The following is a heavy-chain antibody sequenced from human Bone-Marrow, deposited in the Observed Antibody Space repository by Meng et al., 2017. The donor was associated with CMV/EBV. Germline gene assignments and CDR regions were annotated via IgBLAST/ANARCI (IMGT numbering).Heavy chain of an antibody. CDR1: GYTFTSYG. D-gene: IGHD3-3*01. J-gene: IGHJ4*02. CDR2: ISAYNGNT. V-gene: IGHV1-18*01. Sequence: ASVKVSCKASGYTFTSYGISWVRQAPGQGLEWMGWISAYNGNTNYAQKLQGRVTMTTDTSTSTAYMELRSLRSEDTAVYYCARGSYDFWSGYSLGLGDYWGQGTLVTVSS. CDR3: ARGSYDFWSGYSLGLGDY.